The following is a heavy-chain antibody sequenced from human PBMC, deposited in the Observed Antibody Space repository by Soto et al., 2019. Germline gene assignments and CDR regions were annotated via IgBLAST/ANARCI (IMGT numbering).Heavy chain of an antibody. D-gene: IGHD1-1*01. Sequence: SETLSLTCTVSGGSISSYYWSWIRQPPGKGLEWIGYIYYSGSTYYNPSLKSRVTISVDTSKNQFSLKLSSVTAADTAVYYCARGMARYKAYYFDYWGQGTLVTVSS. CDR1: GGSISSYY. J-gene: IGHJ4*02. CDR2: IYYSGST. V-gene: IGHV4-59*01. CDR3: ARGMARYKAYYFDY.